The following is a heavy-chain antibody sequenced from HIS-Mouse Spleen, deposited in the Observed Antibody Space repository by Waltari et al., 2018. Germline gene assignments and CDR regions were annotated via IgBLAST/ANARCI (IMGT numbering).Heavy chain of an antibody. CDR2: ISYDGSNK. V-gene: IGHV3-30*18. Sequence: QVQLVESGVGVVQPGRSLSLPCAASGFTFSSYGMHWVRQVPGKGLEWVAVISYDGSNKYYADSVKGRFTISRDNSKNTLYLQMNSLRAEDTAVYYCAKDKHHAFDYWGQGTLVTVSS. J-gene: IGHJ4*02. CDR3: AKDKHHAFDY. CDR1: GFTFSSYG.